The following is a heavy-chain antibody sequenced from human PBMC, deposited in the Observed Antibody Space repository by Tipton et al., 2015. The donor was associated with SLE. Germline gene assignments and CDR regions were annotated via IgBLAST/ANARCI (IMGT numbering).Heavy chain of an antibody. CDR2: ISLDGSNK. CDR1: GFSFSGYA. D-gene: IGHD5-18*01. Sequence: SLRLSCAASGFSFSGYAMHWVRQAPGKGLEWVAVISLDGSNKYYADSVKGRFTISRDNAKNTVYLQMNSLRAEDTAVYYCVREGDTVFDYWGQGTLVTVSS. J-gene: IGHJ4*02. V-gene: IGHV3-30*04. CDR3: VREGDTVFDY.